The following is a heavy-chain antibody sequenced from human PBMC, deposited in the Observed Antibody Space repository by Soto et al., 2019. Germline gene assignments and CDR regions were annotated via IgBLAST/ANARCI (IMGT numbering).Heavy chain of an antibody. D-gene: IGHD6-13*01. CDR1: GFTFSSYA. Sequence: QVQLVESGGGVVQPGRSLRLSCAASGFTFSSYAMHWVRQAPGKGLEWVAVISYDGSNKYYADSVKGRFTISRDNSKNTLYLQMNSLRAEDTAVYYGARDAAGDYYYGMDVWGQGTTVTVSS. J-gene: IGHJ6*02. CDR2: ISYDGSNK. CDR3: ARDAAGDYYYGMDV. V-gene: IGHV3-30-3*01.